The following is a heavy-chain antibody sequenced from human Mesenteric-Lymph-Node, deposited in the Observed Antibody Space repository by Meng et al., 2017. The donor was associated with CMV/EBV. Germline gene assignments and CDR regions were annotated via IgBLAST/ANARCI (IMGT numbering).Heavy chain of an antibody. Sequence: GESLKISCAASGFSFGMSTMNWVRQAPGKGLEWVSSISSSSAFVYYADSVRGRFTISRDNAKNSLYLQMNSLRAEDTAVYYCARVGIRNSQQYWGQGTLVTVSS. V-gene: IGHV3-21*01. CDR1: GFSFGMST. CDR2: ISSSSAFV. J-gene: IGHJ4*02. CDR3: ARVGIRNSQQY. D-gene: IGHD1-14*01.